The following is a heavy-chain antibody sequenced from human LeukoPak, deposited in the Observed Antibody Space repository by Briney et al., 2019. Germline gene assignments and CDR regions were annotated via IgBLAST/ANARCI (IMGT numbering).Heavy chain of an antibody. Sequence: ASVKVSCKASRDTFTDHYVHWVRQAPGQGPEWMGCTNPKSGVTISAQNLQGRVTMTRDTSLSTAYMELRRLRSDDTAVYYCARDLALHDTSFVFDMWGQGTMVTVSS. CDR2: TNPKSGVT. V-gene: IGHV1-2*02. CDR3: ARDLALHDTSFVFDM. CDR1: RDTFTDHY. J-gene: IGHJ3*02. D-gene: IGHD3-9*01.